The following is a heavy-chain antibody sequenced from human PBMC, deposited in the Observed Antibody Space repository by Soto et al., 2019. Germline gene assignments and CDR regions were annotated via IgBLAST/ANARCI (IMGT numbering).Heavy chain of an antibody. CDR2: IKGDGSEK. Sequence: GGALTLSCAASGFTFSNYWMNWVRQGPGKGLEWVANIKGDGSEKYFVDSVKGRFTISRDNAKNSLYLQMNSLRAEDTATYYCARDLGRTAAGYYYYYAMDVWGQGTTVTVSS. J-gene: IGHJ6*02. CDR1: GFTFSNYW. CDR3: ARDLGRTAAGYYYYYAMDV. D-gene: IGHD2-2*01. V-gene: IGHV3-7*01.